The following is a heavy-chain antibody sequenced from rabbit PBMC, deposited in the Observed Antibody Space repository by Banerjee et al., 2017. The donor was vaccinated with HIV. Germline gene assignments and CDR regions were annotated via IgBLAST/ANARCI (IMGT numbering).Heavy chain of an antibody. V-gene: IGHV1S40*01. Sequence: QSLEESGGDLVKPGASLTLTCTASGFSFSSSYHMCWVRQAPGKGLEWIGYIDPVVGLIYYASWVNGRFTISSHNAQNTVDLQMNSLTAADTATYFCVRDLPYSSTGWGDYLNLWGPGTLVTVS. CDR3: VRDLPYSSTGWGDYLNL. J-gene: IGHJ4*01. D-gene: IGHD4-1*01. CDR1: GFSFSSSYH. CDR2: IDPVVGLI.